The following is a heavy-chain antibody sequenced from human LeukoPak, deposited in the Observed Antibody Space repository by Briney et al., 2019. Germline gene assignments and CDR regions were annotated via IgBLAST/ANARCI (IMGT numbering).Heavy chain of an antibody. CDR3: ARAPGWDILTGYYLSGAFDI. J-gene: IGHJ3*02. Sequence: GGSLRLSCAVSGITLSNYGMSWVRQAPGKGLEWVAGISGSGGRTNYADAVKGRFTISRDNVKNTLFLQMNSLRVEDTAVYYCARAPGWDILTGYYLSGAFDIWGQGTMVTVSS. CDR1: GITLSNYG. CDR2: ISGSGGRT. D-gene: IGHD3-9*01. V-gene: IGHV3-23*01.